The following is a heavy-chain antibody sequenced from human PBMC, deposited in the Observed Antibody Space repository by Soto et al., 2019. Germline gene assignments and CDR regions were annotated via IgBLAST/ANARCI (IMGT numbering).Heavy chain of an antibody. V-gene: IGHV1-69*06. CDR1: GGTFSSYA. CDR2: IIPIFGTA. CDR3: ARVQNNWNDVRDFWFDP. D-gene: IGHD1-1*01. J-gene: IGHJ5*02. Sequence: QVQLVQSGAEVKKPGSSVKVSCKASGGTFSSYAISWVRQAPGQGLEWMGGIIPIFGTANYAQKFQGRVTITADNAKSTAYLEMSSLRSEDTAVYYCARVQNNWNDVRDFWFDPWGQGTLVTVSS.